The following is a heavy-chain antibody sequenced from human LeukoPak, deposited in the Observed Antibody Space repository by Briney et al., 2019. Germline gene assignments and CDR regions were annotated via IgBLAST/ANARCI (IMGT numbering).Heavy chain of an antibody. Sequence: PGRSLRLSCAASGFTFDDYAVHWVRQAPGKGLEWVSGISWNSGSIGYADSVKGRFTISRDNAKNSLYLQMNSLRAEDTALYYCAKDVGESRFYFDYWGQGTLVTVSS. CDR3: AKDVGESRFYFDY. CDR1: GFTFDDYA. J-gene: IGHJ4*02. V-gene: IGHV3-9*01. CDR2: ISWNSGSI. D-gene: IGHD3-10*01.